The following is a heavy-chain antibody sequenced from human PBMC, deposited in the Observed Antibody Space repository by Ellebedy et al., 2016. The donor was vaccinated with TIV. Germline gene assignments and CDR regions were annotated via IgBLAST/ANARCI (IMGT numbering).Heavy chain of an antibody. Sequence: SETLSLXXAVSGYSISSSNWWGWIRQPPGKGLEWIGYIYYGGSTYFNPSLKSRVTMSIDTSNNHFSLKLSSVTAVDTAVYYCARSPCSSSNCYAASGYFDLWGRGTLVTVSS. V-gene: IGHV4-28*01. CDR1: GYSISSSNW. CDR3: ARSPCSSSNCYAASGYFDL. D-gene: IGHD2-2*01. J-gene: IGHJ2*01. CDR2: IYYGGST.